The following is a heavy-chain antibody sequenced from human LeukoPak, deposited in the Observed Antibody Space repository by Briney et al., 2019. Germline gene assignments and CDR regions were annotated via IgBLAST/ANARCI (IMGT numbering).Heavy chain of an antibody. J-gene: IGHJ4*02. D-gene: IGHD5-12*01. CDR1: GGSISSYY. CDR3: ARGPYSSYDYSGFDY. Sequence: SETLSLTCTVSGGSISSYYWSWIRQPPGKGLEWIGYIYYSGSTNYNPSLKSRVTISVDTSKNQFSLKLSSVTAADTAVYYCARGPYSSYDYSGFDYWGQGTLVTVSS. V-gene: IGHV4-59*01. CDR2: IYYSGST.